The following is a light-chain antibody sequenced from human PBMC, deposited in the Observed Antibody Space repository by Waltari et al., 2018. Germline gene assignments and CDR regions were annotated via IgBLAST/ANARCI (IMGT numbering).Light chain of an antibody. CDR3: QSYDSSLRGARV. V-gene: IGLV1-40*01. CDR1: SSNIGAGHD. CDR2: GNN. Sequence: QSVLTQPPSVSGAPGQRVTISCTGSSSNIGAGHDVHWYQPLPGTAPKVLIYGNNIRPSGVPARFSGSKSGSSAPLAITGLQAEDEGDDYRQSYDSSLRGARVFGGGTKLTVL. J-gene: IGLJ3*02.